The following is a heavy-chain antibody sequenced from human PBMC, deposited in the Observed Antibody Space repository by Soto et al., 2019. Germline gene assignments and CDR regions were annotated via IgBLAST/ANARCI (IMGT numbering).Heavy chain of an antibody. CDR3: VRQGIGSLHGLVDV. V-gene: IGHV4-59*08. J-gene: IGHJ6*02. D-gene: IGHD1-26*01. CDR1: SGPSSSHN. CDR2: VYNTGGT. Sequence: QVQLQQSGPGLVKPSETLSLTCTVSSGPSSSHNWGWIRQSPGRGLEWIGYVYNTGGTSYNPSLKSRGTISADTSANHISLTLSFVTAADTAIYYCVRQGIGSLHGLVDVWGQGTTVSVSS.